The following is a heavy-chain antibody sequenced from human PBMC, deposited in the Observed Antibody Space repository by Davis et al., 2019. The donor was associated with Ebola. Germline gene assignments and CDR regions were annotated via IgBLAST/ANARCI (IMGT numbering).Heavy chain of an antibody. CDR3: TRDVVVVAATDWFDP. CDR2: INPNSGGT. J-gene: IGHJ5*02. CDR1: GYTFTGYY. Sequence: AASVKVSCKASGYTFTGYYMHWVRQAPGQGLEWMGWINPNSGGTNYAQKFQGRVTMTTDTSTSTAYMELRSLRSDATAVYYCTRDVVVVAATDWFDPWGQGTLVTVSS. V-gene: IGHV1-2*02. D-gene: IGHD2-15*01.